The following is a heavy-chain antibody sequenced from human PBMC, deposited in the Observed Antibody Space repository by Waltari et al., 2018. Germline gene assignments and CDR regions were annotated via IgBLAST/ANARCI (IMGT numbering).Heavy chain of an antibody. D-gene: IGHD6-13*01. Sequence: EVQLVESGGGLVQPGGSLRLSCAASGFTFSSYSMNWVRQAPGEGLGGVSEISSGSRTMWYADSVRGRLTISRDNAKNSVYLQMNNLRAEDTAVYYCARERSAAGAFDVWGQGTMVTVSS. CDR3: ARERSAAGAFDV. CDR1: GFTFSSYS. CDR2: ISSGSRTM. V-gene: IGHV3-48*04. J-gene: IGHJ3*01.